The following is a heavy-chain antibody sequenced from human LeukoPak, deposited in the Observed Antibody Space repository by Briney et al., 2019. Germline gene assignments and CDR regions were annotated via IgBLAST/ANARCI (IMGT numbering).Heavy chain of an antibody. CDR2: INHSGST. Sequence: PSETLSLTCAVYGGSFSGYYWSWIRQPPGKGLEWIGEINHSGSTNYNPSLKSRVTISVDTSKNQFSLKLSSVTAADTAVYYCARWIDYYYYMDVWGKGTTVTVSS. J-gene: IGHJ6*03. D-gene: IGHD2-2*03. CDR1: GGSFSGYY. V-gene: IGHV4-34*01. CDR3: ARWIDYYYYMDV.